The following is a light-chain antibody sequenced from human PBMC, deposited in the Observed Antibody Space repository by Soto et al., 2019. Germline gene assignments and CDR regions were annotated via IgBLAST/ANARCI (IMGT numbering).Light chain of an antibody. CDR3: QSYYSTPLT. CDR2: WAS. Sequence: DIVLTQSPDSLAVSLGESATINFKSSQSVLYSSNNKNYLAWYQQKPGQPPKLLIYWASTRESGVPDRFSGSGSDTDFTLTISSVPADDVAVYYCQSYYSTPLTLGGGTKVEIK. V-gene: IGKV4-1*01. CDR1: QSVLYSSNNKNY. J-gene: IGKJ4*01.